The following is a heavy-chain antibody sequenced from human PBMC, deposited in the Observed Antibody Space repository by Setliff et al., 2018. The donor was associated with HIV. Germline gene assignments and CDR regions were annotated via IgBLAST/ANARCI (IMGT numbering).Heavy chain of an antibody. CDR3: ARKPTGSPSDY. V-gene: IGHV1-46*01. CDR1: GFTFTRYY. J-gene: IGHJ4*02. Sequence: ASVKVSCKASGFTFTRYYMHWVRQAPGQGLEWMGIINPSGDSTTYAQKFQGRVTMTRDTSTSTVYMELSSLRSDDTALYYCARKPTGSPSDYWGQGTLVTVSS. CDR2: INPSGDST. D-gene: IGHD2-2*01.